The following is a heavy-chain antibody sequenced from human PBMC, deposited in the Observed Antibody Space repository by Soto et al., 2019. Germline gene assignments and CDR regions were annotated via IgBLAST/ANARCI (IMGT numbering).Heavy chain of an antibody. Sequence: SETLSLTCAVSGYSISSGYYWGWIRQPPGKGLEWIGSIYHSGSTYYNPSLKSRVTISVDTSKNQFSLKLSSVTAADTAVYYCARDLAGAATDYWGQGTLITVSS. CDR2: IYHSGST. J-gene: IGHJ4*02. D-gene: IGHD6-25*01. CDR1: GYSISSGYY. CDR3: ARDLAGAATDY. V-gene: IGHV4-38-2*02.